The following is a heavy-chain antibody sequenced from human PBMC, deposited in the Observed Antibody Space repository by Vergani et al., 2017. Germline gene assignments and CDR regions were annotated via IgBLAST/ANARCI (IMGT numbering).Heavy chain of an antibody. D-gene: IGHD3-10*01. CDR3: ARDLSLTFRYGTETDSY. J-gene: IGHJ4*02. CDR1: GFTFSSYA. Sequence: QVQLVESGGGVVQPGRSLRLSCAASGFTFSSYAMHWVRQAPGKGLEWVAVISYDGSNKYYADSVKGRFTICRDNSKNTLYLQMNSLRAEDTDVYSCARDLSLTFRYGTETDSYWGQGTLVTVSS. CDR2: ISYDGSNK. V-gene: IGHV3-30*04.